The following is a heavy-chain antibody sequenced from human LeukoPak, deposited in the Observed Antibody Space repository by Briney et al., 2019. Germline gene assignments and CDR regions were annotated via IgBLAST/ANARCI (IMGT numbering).Heavy chain of an antibody. J-gene: IGHJ5*02. CDR2: ISGSGGST. D-gene: IGHD2-21*02. V-gene: IGHV3-23*01. CDR3: AKDRGTVVTPDWFDP. Sequence: AGGSLRLSRAASGFTFSSYAMSWVRQAPGKGLEWVSAISGSGGSTYYADSVKGRFTISRDNSKNTLYLQMNSLRAEDTAVYYCAKDRGTVVTPDWFDPWGQGTLVTVSS. CDR1: GFTFSSYA.